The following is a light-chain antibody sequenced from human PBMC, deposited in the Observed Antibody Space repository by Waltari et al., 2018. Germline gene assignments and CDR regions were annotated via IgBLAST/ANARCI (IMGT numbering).Light chain of an antibody. V-gene: IGLV3-19*01. CDR2: GKN. CDR3: NSRDSSGNVV. Sequence: SSELTQDPAVSVALGQTVRIICQGASLRTYYARWYQLKPGQAPLLVTSGKNNRPSGIPDRFSGSTSGNTASLTITGAQAEDEADYHCNSRDSSGNVVFGGGTKLTVL. CDR1: SLRTYY. J-gene: IGLJ2*01.